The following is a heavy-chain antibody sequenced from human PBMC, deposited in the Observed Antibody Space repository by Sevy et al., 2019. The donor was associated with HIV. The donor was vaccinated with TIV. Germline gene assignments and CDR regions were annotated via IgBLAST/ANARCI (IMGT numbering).Heavy chain of an antibody. J-gene: IGHJ1*01. CDR3: ARVPLEQIDYRGTDSAEYFQH. Sequence: GGSLRLSCAASGFTFSSYWMSWVRQAPGKGLEWVANIKQDGSEKYYVDSVKGRFTISRDNAKNSLYLQMNSLRAEDTAVYYCARVPLEQIDYRGTDSAEYFQHWGQGTLVTVSS. V-gene: IGHV3-7*01. D-gene: IGHD3-3*01. CDR2: IKQDGSEK. CDR1: GFTFSSYW.